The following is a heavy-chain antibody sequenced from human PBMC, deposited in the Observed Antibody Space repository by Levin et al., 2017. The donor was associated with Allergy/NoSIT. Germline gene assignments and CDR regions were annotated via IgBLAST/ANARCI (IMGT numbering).Heavy chain of an antibody. D-gene: IGHD3-16*01. J-gene: IGHJ4*02. Sequence: SGGSLRLSCAASGFTFSNYAMHWVRQAPGKGLAWVAVITYDGSDKYYADSVKGRFSISRDNSKNTLYLQMNSLRAEDTAVYYCARDGGKFDKQDSWGQGALVTVSS. V-gene: IGHV3-30-3*01. CDR3: ARDGGKFDKQDS. CDR2: ITYDGSDK. CDR1: GFTFSNYA.